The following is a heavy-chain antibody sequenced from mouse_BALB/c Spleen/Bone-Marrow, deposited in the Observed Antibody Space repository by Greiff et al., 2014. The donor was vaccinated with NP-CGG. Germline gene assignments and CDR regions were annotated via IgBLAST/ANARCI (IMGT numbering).Heavy chain of an antibody. CDR1: GYSFTSYW. J-gene: IGHJ2*01. V-gene: IGHV1-5*01. CDR3: TKEWYYGFDH. CDR2: IYPGNSDT. Sequence: VQLQQSGTVLARPGASVKMSCKASGYSFTSYWMHWVKQRPGQGLEWIGAIYPGNSDTSYNQKFKGKAKLTAVTSASTAYMELSSLTNEDSAVYYCTKEWYYGFDHWGQGTTLTVSA. D-gene: IGHD1-1*01.